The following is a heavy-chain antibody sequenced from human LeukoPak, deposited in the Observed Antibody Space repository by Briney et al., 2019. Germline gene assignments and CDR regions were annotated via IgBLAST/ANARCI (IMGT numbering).Heavy chain of an antibody. CDR3: ARGRTGRTISFDY. D-gene: IGHD5-24*01. CDR2: IHYSVST. J-gene: IGHJ4*02. Sequence: KASETLSLTCTVSGGSISSYYWSWIRQPPGKGLEWIGCIHYSVSTNYNPSLKRRVTISVDTSNNQFSRKLTSLTAADTAVYYCARGRTGRTISFDYWGQGTLVTVSS. CDR1: GGSISSYY. V-gene: IGHV4-59*01.